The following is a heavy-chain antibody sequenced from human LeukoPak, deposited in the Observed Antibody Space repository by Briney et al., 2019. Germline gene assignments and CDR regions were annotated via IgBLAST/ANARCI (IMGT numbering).Heavy chain of an antibody. V-gene: IGHV3-21*01. CDR2: INDIGVHI. CDR1: GFSFNKFS. J-gene: IGHJ5*02. Sequence: GGSLRLSCAASGFSFNKFSMNWVRQAPGTGLEWVSSINDIGVHIYYADSVKGRFTISRDNAKNSLYLQMNSLRVEDTAVYYCARGHYGYWFDPWGQGTLVTVSS. D-gene: IGHD4-17*01. CDR3: ARGHYGYWFDP.